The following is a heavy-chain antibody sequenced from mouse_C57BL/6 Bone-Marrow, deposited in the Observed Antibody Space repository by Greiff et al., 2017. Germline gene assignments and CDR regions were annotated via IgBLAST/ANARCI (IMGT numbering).Heavy chain of an antibody. D-gene: IGHD3-3*01. V-gene: IGHV2-2*01. CDR2: IWSGGST. J-gene: IGHJ3*01. CDR1: GFSLTSYG. CDR3: ARKGRFAY. Sequence: VKLMESGPGLVQPSQSLSITCTVSGFSLTSYGVHWVRQSPGKGLEWLGVIWSGGSTDYNAAFISRLSISKDNSKSQVFFKINSLQADDTAIYYCARKGRFAYWGQGTLVTVSA.